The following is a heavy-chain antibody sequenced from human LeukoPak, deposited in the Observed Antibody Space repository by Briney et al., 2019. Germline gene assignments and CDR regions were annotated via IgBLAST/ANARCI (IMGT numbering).Heavy chain of an antibody. CDR2: INPNSGGT. J-gene: IGHJ4*02. CDR3: ARGPRREQWLDQPGFDY. D-gene: IGHD6-19*01. V-gene: IGHV1-2*02. CDR1: GYTFTGYY. Sequence: VASVKVSCKASGYTFTGYYMHWARQAPGQGLEWMGWINPNSGGTNYAQKFQGRVTMTRDTSISTAYMELSRLRSDDAAVYYCARGPRREQWLDQPGFDYWGQGTLVTVSS.